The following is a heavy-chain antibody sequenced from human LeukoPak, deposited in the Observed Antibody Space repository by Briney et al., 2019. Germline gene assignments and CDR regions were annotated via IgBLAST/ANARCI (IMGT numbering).Heavy chain of an antibody. CDR1: GFTFSNYA. CDR2: ISGSGDST. CDR3: ARDAGATRRAGTYFQH. Sequence: GGSLRLSCAASGFTFSNYAMRWVRQAPGKGLEWVPGISGSGDSTYYADSVKGRFTISRDNSKNTLYLQMNSLRAEDTAVYYCARDAGATRRAGTYFQHWGQGTLVTVSS. D-gene: IGHD1-26*01. J-gene: IGHJ1*01. V-gene: IGHV3-23*01.